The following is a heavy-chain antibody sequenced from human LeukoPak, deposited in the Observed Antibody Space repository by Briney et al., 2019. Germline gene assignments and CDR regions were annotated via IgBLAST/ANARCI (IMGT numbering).Heavy chain of an antibody. CDR3: ARPWGNNVGWYNFDY. CDR1: GGNFGSYA. D-gene: IGHD6-19*01. CDR2: IIPVFAIA. V-gene: IGHV1-69*01. Sequence: SVKVSCKASGGNFGSYAINWVRQAPGQGLEWMGGIIPVFAIANYAQKFQGRVTITADESTSTAYMELSSLRSEDTAVYYCARPWGNNVGWYNFDYWGQGTLVTVSS. J-gene: IGHJ4*02.